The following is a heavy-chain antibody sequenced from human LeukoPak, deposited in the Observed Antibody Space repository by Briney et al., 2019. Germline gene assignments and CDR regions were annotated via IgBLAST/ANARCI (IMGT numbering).Heavy chain of an antibody. CDR2: ISGSGGST. CDR1: GFTFSSYA. J-gene: IGHJ5*02. V-gene: IGHV3-23*01. CDR3: AKVGLGDYGDYGWFDP. Sequence: GGSLRLSCAASGFTFSSYAMSWVRQAPGKGLEWVSAISGSGGSTYYADSVKGRFTISRDNSKNTLYLQMNSLRAEDTAVYYCAKVGLGDYGDYGWFDPWGQGTLATVSS. D-gene: IGHD4-17*01.